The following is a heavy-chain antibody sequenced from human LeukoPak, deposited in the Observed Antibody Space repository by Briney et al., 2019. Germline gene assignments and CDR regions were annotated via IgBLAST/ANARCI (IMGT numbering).Heavy chain of an antibody. CDR1: GFTFSSYA. CDR2: ISGSGGST. Sequence: PGGSLRLSCAASGFTFSSYAMSWVRQAPGKGLEWVSAISGSGGSTYYADSGKGRFTISRDNSKNTLYLQMNSLRAEDTAVYYCAKDLVVVPAAIDYFDYWGQGTLVTVSS. CDR3: AKDLVVVPAAIDYFDY. D-gene: IGHD2-2*01. V-gene: IGHV3-23*01. J-gene: IGHJ4*02.